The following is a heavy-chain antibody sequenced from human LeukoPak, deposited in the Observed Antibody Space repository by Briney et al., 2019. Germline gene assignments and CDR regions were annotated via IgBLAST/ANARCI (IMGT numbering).Heavy chain of an antibody. J-gene: IGHJ3*02. V-gene: IGHV1-3*01. CDR3: ARDGRGKYSSSWYTPYDAFDI. D-gene: IGHD6-13*01. CDR1: GYTFTSYA. CDR2: INAGNGNT. Sequence: GASVKVSCKASGYTFTSYAMHWVRQAPGQRLEWMGWINAGNGNTKYSQKFQGRVTITRDTSASTAYMELSSLRSEDTAVYYCARDGRGKYSSSWYTPYDAFDIWGQGTMVTVSS.